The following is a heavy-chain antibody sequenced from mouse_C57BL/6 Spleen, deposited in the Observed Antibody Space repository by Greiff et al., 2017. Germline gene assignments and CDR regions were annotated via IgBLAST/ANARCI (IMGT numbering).Heavy chain of an antibody. D-gene: IGHD3-2*02. J-gene: IGHJ2*01. CDR2: INPSNGGT. Sequence: VQLQQPGTEPVKPGASVKLSCKASGYTFTSYWMHWVKQRPGQGLEWIGNINPSNGGTNYNEKFKSKATLTVDKSSSTAYMQLSSLTSEDSAVYYCEREGGSGYVLPDYWGQGTTLTVSS. CDR3: EREGGSGYVLPDY. CDR1: GYTFTSYW. V-gene: IGHV1-53*01.